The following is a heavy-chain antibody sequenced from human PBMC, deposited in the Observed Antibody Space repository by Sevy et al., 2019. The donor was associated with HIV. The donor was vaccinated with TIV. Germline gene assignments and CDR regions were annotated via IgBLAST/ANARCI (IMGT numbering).Heavy chain of an antibody. V-gene: IGHV3-30*18. J-gene: IGHJ4*02. CDR1: GFTFSSYG. Sequence: GGSLRLSCAASGFTFSSYGMHWVRQAPGKGLEWVAVISYDGSNKYYADSVKGRFTISRHNSKNTLYLQMNSLRAEDTAVYYCAKPLGYCTNGVCLRLYYFDYWGQGTLVTVSS. D-gene: IGHD2-8*01. CDR2: ISYDGSNK. CDR3: AKPLGYCTNGVCLRLYYFDY.